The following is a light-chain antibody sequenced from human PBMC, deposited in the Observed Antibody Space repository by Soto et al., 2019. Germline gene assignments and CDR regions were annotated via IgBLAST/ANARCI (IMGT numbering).Light chain of an antibody. Sequence: DIQMTQSPSSVSASVGDRVTISCRASQGVSTWLAWYQQIPGKAPKLLIYAASSLQSGVPPRFSGSGSGTDFTLTITSLQPEDFATYYCQQTNSFPFTFGPGTKVDIK. J-gene: IGKJ3*01. CDR3: QQTNSFPFT. CDR1: QGVSTW. V-gene: IGKV1D-12*01. CDR2: AAS.